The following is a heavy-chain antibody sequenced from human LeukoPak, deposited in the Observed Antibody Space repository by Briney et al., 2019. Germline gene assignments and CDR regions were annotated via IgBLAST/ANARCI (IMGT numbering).Heavy chain of an antibody. J-gene: IGHJ5*02. CDR3: ARQVWFGEFWFDP. CDR1: GYSFTSYW. D-gene: IGHD3-10*01. CDR2: IYPGDSDT. Sequence: GESLKIPCEGSGYSFTSYWIGWVRQMPGKGLEWMGIIYPGDSDTRYSPSFQGQVTISADKSNSTAYLQWSSLKASDTAMYYCARQVWFGEFWFDPWGQGTLVTVSS. V-gene: IGHV5-51*01.